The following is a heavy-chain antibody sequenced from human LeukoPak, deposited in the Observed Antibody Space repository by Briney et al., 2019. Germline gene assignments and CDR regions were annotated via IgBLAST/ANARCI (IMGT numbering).Heavy chain of an antibody. J-gene: IGHJ4*02. CDR1: GFTFSSYA. Sequence: AGGSLRLSCAASGFTFSSYAMHWVRQAPGKGLEWVSGISGSGHRTYYADSVKGRFTISRDNSKNTLYLQMNSLRAEDTAVYYCAKDWGEYFDYVWGSFTSFDFWGQGTQVTVSS. D-gene: IGHD3-16*01. CDR2: ISGSGHRT. V-gene: IGHV3-23*01. CDR3: AKDWGEYFDYVWGSFTSFDF.